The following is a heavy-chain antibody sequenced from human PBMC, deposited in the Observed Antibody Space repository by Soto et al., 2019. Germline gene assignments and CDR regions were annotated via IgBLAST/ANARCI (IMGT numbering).Heavy chain of an antibody. CDR1: GGSISKSSYY. CDR3: SRRAPEGFDP. J-gene: IGHJ5*02. Sequence: SETLSLTCTVSGGSISKSSYYWVWIRQPPGKGLEWVGSMSYSGSTYYNPSLKSRVAISVDTSKNQLSLQVSSVTAADTAVYYCSRRAPEGFDPWGQGTLVTVSS. V-gene: IGHV4-39*01. CDR2: MSYSGST.